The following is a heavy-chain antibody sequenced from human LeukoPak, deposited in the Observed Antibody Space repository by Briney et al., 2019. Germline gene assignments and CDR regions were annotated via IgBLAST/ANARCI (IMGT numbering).Heavy chain of an antibody. CDR3: AREGDSRWGELSP. D-gene: IGHD3-16*02. J-gene: IGHJ1*01. CDR1: GFTFSTYA. V-gene: IGHV3-33*01. CDR2: IWYDGSEQ. Sequence: GGSLRLSCAASGFTFSTYAIHWVRQAPGKGLEWVAVIWYDGSEQYYADSVKGRFIVSRDNSKSTSDLQMNSLRAEDTAVYYCAREGDSRWGELSPWGQGTLVTVSA.